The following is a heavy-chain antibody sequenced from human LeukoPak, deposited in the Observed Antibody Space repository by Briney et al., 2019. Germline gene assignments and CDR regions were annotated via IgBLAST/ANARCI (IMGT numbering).Heavy chain of an antibody. CDR3: ARRRHYTPYPFDY. J-gene: IGHJ4*02. CDR2: INHSGST. D-gene: IGHD3-3*01. V-gene: IGHV4-34*01. Sequence: KSSETLSLTCAVYGGSFSGYYWSRIRQPPGKGLEWIGEINHSGSTNYNPSLKSRVTISVDTSKNQFSLKLSSVTAADTAVYYCARRRHYTPYPFDYWGQGTLVTVSS. CDR1: GGSFSGYY.